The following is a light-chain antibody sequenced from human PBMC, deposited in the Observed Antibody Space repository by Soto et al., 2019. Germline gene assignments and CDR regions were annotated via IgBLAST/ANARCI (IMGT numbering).Light chain of an antibody. CDR3: QQANSYPIT. J-gene: IGKJ5*01. CDR2: TAS. V-gene: IGKV1D-12*01. Sequence: DIQVTQSPSSVSASVGDTVTITCRASQGIANWLAWYQQKPGKAPKLLIYTASSLEYGVPSRFSGSGSGTDFTLTISSLQPEDFATYYCQQANSYPITFGQGTRLDIK. CDR1: QGIANW.